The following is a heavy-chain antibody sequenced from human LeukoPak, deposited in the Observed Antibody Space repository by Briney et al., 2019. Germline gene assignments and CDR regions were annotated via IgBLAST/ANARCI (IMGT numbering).Heavy chain of an antibody. CDR2: ISYDGSNK. D-gene: IGHD6-13*01. V-gene: IGHV3-30*03. J-gene: IGHJ4*02. CDR3: AREESSSSWYIGNSDY. Sequence: PGGSLRLSCAASGFTFSSYGMHWVRQAPGKGLEWVAVISYDGSNKYYADSVKGRFTISRNNSKNTLYLQMNSLRAEDTAVYYCAREESSSSWYIGNSDYWGQGTLVTVSS. CDR1: GFTFSSYG.